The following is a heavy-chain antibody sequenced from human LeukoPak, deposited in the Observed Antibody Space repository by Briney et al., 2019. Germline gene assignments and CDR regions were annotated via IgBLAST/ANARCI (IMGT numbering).Heavy chain of an antibody. CDR1: GGPLSAYY. Sequence: SETLSLTCTVSGGPLSAYYWIWIRQPPGKGLEWIGYIYDTGNTNYNPSLKSRVTMSVDTSKNQFSLKLTSVTAADTAVYYCASGETGSTLGGYWGQGTLVTVSS. CDR2: IYDTGNT. D-gene: IGHD1-1*01. V-gene: IGHV4-59*01. CDR3: ASGETGSTLGGY. J-gene: IGHJ4*02.